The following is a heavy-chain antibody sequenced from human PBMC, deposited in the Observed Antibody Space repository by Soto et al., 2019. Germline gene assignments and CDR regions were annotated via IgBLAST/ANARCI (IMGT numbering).Heavy chain of an antibody. J-gene: IGHJ6*02. CDR1: GFTFSSYG. CDR3: AREVQWFGAEGYYGMDV. Sequence: QVQLVESGGGVVQPGRSLRLSCAASGFTFSSYGMHWVRQAPGKGLEWVAVIWYDGSNKYYADSVKGRFTISRDNSKNTLYLQMNSLRAEDTAVYYCAREVQWFGAEGYYGMDVWGQGTTVTVSS. V-gene: IGHV3-33*01. D-gene: IGHD3-10*01. CDR2: IWYDGSNK.